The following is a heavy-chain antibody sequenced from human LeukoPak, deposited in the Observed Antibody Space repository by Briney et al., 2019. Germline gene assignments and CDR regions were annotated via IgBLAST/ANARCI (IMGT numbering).Heavy chain of an antibody. V-gene: IGHV3-15*01. CDR1: GFTFSNAW. D-gene: IGHD6-19*01. CDR2: IKSKTDGGTT. Sequence: GGSLRLSCAASGFTFSNAWMGWVRQAPGKGLEWVGLIKSKTDGGTTDYAAPVKGRFTISRDDSKNMLYLQMNSLKTEDTAVYYCTKNPSDWLYFDDWGQGTLVTVSS. CDR3: TKNPSDWLYFDD. J-gene: IGHJ4*02.